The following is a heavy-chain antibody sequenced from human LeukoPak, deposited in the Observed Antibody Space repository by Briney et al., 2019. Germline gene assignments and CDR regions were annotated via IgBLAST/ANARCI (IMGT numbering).Heavy chain of an antibody. CDR1: GDSISSDY. CDR2: INNRGTT. Sequence: SETLSHTCTVSGDSISSDYWSWIRQPPGKGLEWMGFINNRGTTSYNPSLKSRVTISRDMSKNQFALKLSSVSAADTAVYYCARYRDGDRDISLDIWGQGTLVTVSS. J-gene: IGHJ4*02. V-gene: IGHV4-59*08. CDR3: ARYRDGDRDISLDI. D-gene: IGHD4-17*01.